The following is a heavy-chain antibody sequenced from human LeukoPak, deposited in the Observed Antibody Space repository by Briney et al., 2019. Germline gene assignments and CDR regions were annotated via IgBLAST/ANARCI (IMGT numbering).Heavy chain of an antibody. Sequence: GGSLRLSCAGSGFIFSNAWMSWVRQAPGKGLEWVGRVKSKTDGGTTDYAAPVKGRFTISRDDSKNTLYLQMNSLKTEDTAVYYCTTDLRFQVWDPWGQGTLVTVSS. V-gene: IGHV3-15*01. CDR2: VKSKTDGGTT. CDR1: GFIFSNAW. J-gene: IGHJ5*02. CDR3: TTDLRFQVWDP. D-gene: IGHD3-16*01.